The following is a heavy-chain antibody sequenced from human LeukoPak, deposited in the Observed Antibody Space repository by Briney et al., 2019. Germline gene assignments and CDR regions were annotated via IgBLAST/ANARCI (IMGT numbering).Heavy chain of an antibody. J-gene: IGHJ6*02. CDR1: GGTFISYA. CDR3: ATSEYQLLFYYYYGMDV. Sequence: SVKVSCKASGGTFISYAISWVRQAPGQGLEWMGGIIPIFGTANYAQKFQGRVTITADVSTSTAYMELSSLRSEDTAVYYCATSEYQLLFYYYYGMDVWGQGTTVTVSS. CDR2: IIPIFGTA. D-gene: IGHD2-2*01. V-gene: IGHV1-69*13.